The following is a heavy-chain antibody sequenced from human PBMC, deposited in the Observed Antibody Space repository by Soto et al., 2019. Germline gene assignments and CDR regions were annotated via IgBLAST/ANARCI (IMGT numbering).Heavy chain of an antibody. D-gene: IGHD4-4*01. CDR3: ARQGGMTTVTYYYYYYYMDV. Sequence: SETLSLTCTVSGGSISSSSYYWGWIRQPPGKGLEWIGSIYYSGSTYYNPSLKSRVTISVDTSKNQFSLKLSSVTAADTAVYYCARQGGMTTVTYYYYYYYMDVWGKGTTVTVSS. CDR2: IYYSGST. V-gene: IGHV4-39*01. CDR1: GGSISSSSYY. J-gene: IGHJ6*03.